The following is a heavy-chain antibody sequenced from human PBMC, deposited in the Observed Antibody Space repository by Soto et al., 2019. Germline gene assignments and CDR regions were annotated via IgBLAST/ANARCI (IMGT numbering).Heavy chain of an antibody. CDR1: GYTFTSYA. V-gene: IGHV1-3*05. CDR3: ARVGIAAAGNWFDP. CDR2: INAGNGNT. D-gene: IGHD6-13*01. Sequence: QVQLVQSGAEEKKPGASVKVSCKASGYTFTSYAMHWVRQAPGQRLEWMGWINAGNGNTKYSQKFQGRVTITRDTSASTVYMELSSLRSEDTAVYYCARVGIAAAGNWFDPWGQGTLVTVSS. J-gene: IGHJ5*02.